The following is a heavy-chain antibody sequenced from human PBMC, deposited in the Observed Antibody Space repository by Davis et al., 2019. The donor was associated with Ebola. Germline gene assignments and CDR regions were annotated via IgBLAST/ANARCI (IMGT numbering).Heavy chain of an antibody. CDR2: IYYTGIT. V-gene: IGHV4-61*01. J-gene: IGHJ3*02. Sequence: PSETLSLTCTVSGGSVSSGSYYWSWIRQPPGKGLEWIGYIYYTGITNYNPSLKSRVTISVDTSKNQFSLKLSSVTAADTALYYCARDSGYFDTSFGIWGQGTMVTVSS. CDR3: ARDSGYFDTSFGI. D-gene: IGHD3-22*01. CDR1: GGSVSSGSYY.